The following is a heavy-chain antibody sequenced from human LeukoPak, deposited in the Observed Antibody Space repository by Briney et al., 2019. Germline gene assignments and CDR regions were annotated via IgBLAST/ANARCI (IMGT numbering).Heavy chain of an antibody. D-gene: IGHD1-26*01. CDR2: ISSSSSYI. Sequence: GGALRLSCAASGFTFSSYSMNWVRQAPGKGLEWVSSISSSSSYIYYADSVKGRFTISRDNAKNSLYLQMNSLRAEDTAVYYCARDLRMGAIHFDYWGQGTLVTVSS. CDR1: GFTFSSYS. CDR3: ARDLRMGAIHFDY. J-gene: IGHJ4*02. V-gene: IGHV3-21*01.